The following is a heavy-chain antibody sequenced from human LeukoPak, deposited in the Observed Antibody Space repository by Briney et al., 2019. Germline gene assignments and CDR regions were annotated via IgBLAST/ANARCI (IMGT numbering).Heavy chain of an antibody. V-gene: IGHV3-30*18. CDR2: ISYDGSNK. CDR3: AKDTMVRGVIPDY. Sequence: PGGSLRLSCAASGFTFSSYGMHWVRQAPGKGLEWVAVISYDGSNKYYADSVKGRFTISRDNSKNTLYLQMNSLRAEDTAVYYCAKDTMVRGVIPDYWGQGTLVTVSS. J-gene: IGHJ4*02. D-gene: IGHD3-10*01. CDR1: GFTFSSYG.